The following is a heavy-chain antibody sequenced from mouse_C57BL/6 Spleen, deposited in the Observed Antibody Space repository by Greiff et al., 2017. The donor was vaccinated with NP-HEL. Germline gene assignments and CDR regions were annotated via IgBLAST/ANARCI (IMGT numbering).Heavy chain of an antibody. D-gene: IGHD2-5*01. CDR3: ARRGYSNYRYFDV. CDR2: IYPRSGNT. V-gene: IGHV1-81*01. J-gene: IGHJ1*03. CDR1: GYTFTSYG. Sequence: QVQLQQSGAELARPGASVKLSCKASGYTFTSYGISWVKQRTGQGLEWIGEIYPRSGNTYYNEKFKGKATLTADKSSSTAYMELRSRTSEDSAVYFCARRGYSNYRYFDVWGTGTTVTVSS.